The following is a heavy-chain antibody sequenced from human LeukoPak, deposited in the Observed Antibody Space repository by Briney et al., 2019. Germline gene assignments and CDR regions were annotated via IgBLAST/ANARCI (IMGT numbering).Heavy chain of an antibody. CDR3: ARDQWLGLGYYFDY. CDR2: INSDGSST. D-gene: IGHD6-19*01. Sequence: GGSLRLSCAASAFTFSSYWMYWVRQAPAKGLVWVSRINSDGSSTSYADSVKGRFTISRDNAKNTLYLQMNSLRAEDTAVYYCARDQWLGLGYYFDYWGQGTLVTVSS. V-gene: IGHV3-74*01. CDR1: AFTFSSYW. J-gene: IGHJ4*02.